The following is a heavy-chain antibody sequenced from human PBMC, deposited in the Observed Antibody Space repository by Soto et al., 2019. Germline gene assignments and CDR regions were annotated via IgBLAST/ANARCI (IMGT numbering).Heavy chain of an antibody. CDR2: ITRDGSGT. CDR1: GFTFSNYW. Sequence: GGSLRLSCAASGFTFSNYWMHWVRQAPGKGLVWVSRITRDGSGTNYADSVKGRFTVSRDNAKNTVYLQMNSLRAEDTAVYYCGRDTNYGMDVWCQGTTVTVSS. J-gene: IGHJ6*02. CDR3: GRDTNYGMDV. D-gene: IGHD1-1*01. V-gene: IGHV3-74*01.